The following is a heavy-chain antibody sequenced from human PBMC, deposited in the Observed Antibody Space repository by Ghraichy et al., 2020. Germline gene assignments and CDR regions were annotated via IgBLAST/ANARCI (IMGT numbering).Heavy chain of an antibody. V-gene: IGHV4-59*01. CDR1: GGSISSYY. Sequence: SETLSLTCTVSGGSISSYYWSWIRQPPGKGLEWIGYIYYSGSTNYNPSLKSRVTISVDTSKNQFSLKLSSVTAADTAVYYCAREGGANPIVWGSYISHYYYGMDVWGQGTTVTVSS. CDR3: AREGGANPIVWGSYISHYYYGMDV. D-gene: IGHD3-16*01. CDR2: IYYSGST. J-gene: IGHJ6*02.